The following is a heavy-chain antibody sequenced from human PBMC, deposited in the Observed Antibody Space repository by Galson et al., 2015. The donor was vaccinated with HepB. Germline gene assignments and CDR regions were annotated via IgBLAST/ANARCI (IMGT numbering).Heavy chain of an antibody. V-gene: IGHV3-7*03. CDR1: GFTFSSYW. Sequence: SLRLSCAASGFTFSSYWMSWVRQAPGKGLEWVANIKQDGSENYYVDSVKGRFTISRDNAKNSLYPQMNSLRAEDTAVYYCARTVSDYYDSSGYYYPAVWYFDLWGRGTLVTVSS. CDR2: IKQDGSEN. D-gene: IGHD3-22*01. CDR3: ARTVSDYYDSSGYYYPAVWYFDL. J-gene: IGHJ2*01.